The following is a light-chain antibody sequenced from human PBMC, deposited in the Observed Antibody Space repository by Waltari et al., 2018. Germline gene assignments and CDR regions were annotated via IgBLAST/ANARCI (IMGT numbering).Light chain of an antibody. J-gene: IGLJ3*02. CDR1: ALPNQY. CDR3: QSRESTESPQMV. V-gene: IGLV3-25*03. Sequence: SYELTQPPSVSVSPGQTARITCPGDALPNQYTYWYQQKPGQAPGVVIYKDSERPSGIPERFSGSSSGTIVTLTISGVQAEDEADYYCQSRESTESPQMVFGGGTKLTVL. CDR2: KDS.